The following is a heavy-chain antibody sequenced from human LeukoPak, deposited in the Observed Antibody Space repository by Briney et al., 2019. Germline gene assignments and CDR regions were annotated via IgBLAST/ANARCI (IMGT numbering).Heavy chain of an antibody. CDR3: ARVWGRYCSGGSCYGFRWFDP. J-gene: IGHJ5*02. Sequence: PSETLSLTCAVYGGSFSGYYWSWIRQPPGKGLEWIGEINHSGSTNYNPSPKSRVTISVDTSKNQFSLKLSSVTAADTAVYYCARVWGRYCSGGSCYGFRWFDPWGQGTLVTVSS. CDR2: INHSGST. D-gene: IGHD2-15*01. V-gene: IGHV4-34*01. CDR1: GGSFSGYY.